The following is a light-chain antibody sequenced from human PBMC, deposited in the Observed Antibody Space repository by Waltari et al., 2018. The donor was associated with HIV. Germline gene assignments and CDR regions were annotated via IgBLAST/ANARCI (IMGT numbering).Light chain of an antibody. J-gene: IGLJ3*02. Sequence: SVLTPPPSVSRAPGHWVSISCTGNNSHIGSGFDLHWDRHSPGTAPKLVIYGDTIRPAGVPDRFSGSRSGNSVTLDITGLRAEDEGDYFCQSYDSSLSGLWVFGAGTRLTVL. CDR1: NSHIGSGFD. CDR2: GDT. CDR3: QSYDSSLSGLWV. V-gene: IGLV1-40*01.